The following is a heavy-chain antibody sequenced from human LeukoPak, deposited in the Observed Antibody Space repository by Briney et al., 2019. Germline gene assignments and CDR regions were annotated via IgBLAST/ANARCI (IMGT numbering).Heavy chain of an antibody. Sequence: GGSLRLSCAASGFTFSGYSMNWVRQAPGKGLEWVSYISSSSNKIYYADSMKGRFITSRDNAKNSLYLQMNSLRDEDTAVYYCARSGLRFLELLDDGGQGTRDTVSS. CDR2: ISSSSNKI. J-gene: IGHJ4*02. CDR1: GFTFSGYS. V-gene: IGHV3-48*02. CDR3: ARSGLRFLELLDD. D-gene: IGHD3-3*01.